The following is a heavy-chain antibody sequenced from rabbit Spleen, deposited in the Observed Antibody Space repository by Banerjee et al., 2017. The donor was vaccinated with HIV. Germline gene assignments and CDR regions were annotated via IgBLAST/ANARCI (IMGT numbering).Heavy chain of an antibody. V-gene: IGHV1S40*01. CDR3: ARDSSSGDWIDRLDL. Sequence: QQLVESGGGLVKPGASLTLTCTASGFSFSSGYDMCWVRQAPGKGLEWIGCIHTGYGYTNYASGAKGRFTISKTSSTTVTLQMTSLTAADTATYFCARDSSSGDWIDRLDLWGPGTLVTVS. CDR2: IHTGYGYT. CDR1: GFSFSSGYD. D-gene: IGHD1-1*01. J-gene: IGHJ6*01.